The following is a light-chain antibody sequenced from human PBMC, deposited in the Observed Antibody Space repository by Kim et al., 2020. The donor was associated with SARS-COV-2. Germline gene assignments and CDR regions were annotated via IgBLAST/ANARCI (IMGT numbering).Light chain of an antibody. Sequence: PGERATLPSRAGRSISSISIVTYKQTPWQAPDILIRNASISTTDKPNRFSGGRSATDYTLTSSRLEPEDFAVYYCQQCFGTAMYAFGQRTKLEI. CDR2: NAS. V-gene: IGKV3-20*01. CDR1: RSISSIS. CDR3: QQCFGTAMYA. J-gene: IGKJ2*01.